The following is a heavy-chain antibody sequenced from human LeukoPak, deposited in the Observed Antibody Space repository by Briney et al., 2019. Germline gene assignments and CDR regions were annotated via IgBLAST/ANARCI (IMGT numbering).Heavy chain of an antibody. CDR1: GFTFIDYA. D-gene: IGHD5-12*01. CDR2: ISGGGAST. Sequence: PGGSLRPSCAASGFTFIDYAMSWVRQAPGKGLEWVSGISGGGASTYYADSVKGRFTISRDNSKNTMYLQMSSLRAEDTALYYCAKDVRSVATIIANWGQGTLVTVSS. J-gene: IGHJ4*02. V-gene: IGHV3-23*01. CDR3: AKDVRSVATIIAN.